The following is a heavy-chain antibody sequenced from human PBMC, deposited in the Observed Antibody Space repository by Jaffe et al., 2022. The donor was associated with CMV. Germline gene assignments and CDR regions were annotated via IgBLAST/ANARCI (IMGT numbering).Heavy chain of an antibody. V-gene: IGHV4-59*01. Sequence: QVQLQESGPGLVRPSETLSLTCTVSGGSNRYYYWSWIRQPPGKGLEWIGYIYYSGSTEYNPSLKSRVTISADTSKNQFSLNLKSVTAADTAVYYCARDDCSRTSCYRNYGMDVWGQGTTVTVSS. CDR3: ARDDCSRTSCYRNYGMDV. D-gene: IGHD2-2*02. CDR1: GGSNRYYY. J-gene: IGHJ6*02. CDR2: IYYSGST.